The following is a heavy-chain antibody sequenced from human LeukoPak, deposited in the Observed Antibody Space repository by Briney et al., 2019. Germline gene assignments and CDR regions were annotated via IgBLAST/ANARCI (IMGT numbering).Heavy chain of an antibody. CDR2: MYYTGST. CDR3: AAVVVSGTPYFDY. D-gene: IGHD2-21*02. J-gene: IGHJ4*02. Sequence: SEALSLTCTVSGGSIRSYYWTWIRQPPGKGLEWIGYMYYTGSTKYNPSLKSRVSISVDTSKNQFSLTLTSVTAADTAVYYCAAVVVSGTPYFDYWGQGTLVTVSS. CDR1: GGSIRSYY. V-gene: IGHV4-59*03.